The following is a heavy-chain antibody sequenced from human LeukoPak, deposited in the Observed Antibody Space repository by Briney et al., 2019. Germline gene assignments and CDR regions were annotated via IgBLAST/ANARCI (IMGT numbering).Heavy chain of an antibody. CDR1: GYTFTVYF. V-gene: IGHV1-2*02. Sequence: ASVKVSCEASGYTFTVYFMRWVRQAPGQGLEWMGWINPNSGGTNYAQKFQGRVTMTRDTSISTAYMELSRLRSDDTAVYYCARELNYDSSGYYFDYWGQGTLVTVSS. J-gene: IGHJ4*02. CDR2: INPNSGGT. CDR3: ARELNYDSSGYYFDY. D-gene: IGHD3-22*01.